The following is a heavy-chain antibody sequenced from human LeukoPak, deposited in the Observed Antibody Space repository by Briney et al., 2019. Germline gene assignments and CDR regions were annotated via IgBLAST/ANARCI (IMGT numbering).Heavy chain of an antibody. J-gene: IGHJ6*02. V-gene: IGHV3-30*18. CDR1: GFTFSSYG. Sequence: GGSLRLSCAASGFTFSSYGMHWVRQAPGKGLEWVAVISYDGSNKYYADSVKGRFTISRDNSKNTLYLQMNSLRAEDTAVYYCAKSWIGYGSGLHYYYGMDVWGQGTTVTVSS. CDR2: ISYDGSNK. D-gene: IGHD3-10*01. CDR3: AKSWIGYGSGLHYYYGMDV.